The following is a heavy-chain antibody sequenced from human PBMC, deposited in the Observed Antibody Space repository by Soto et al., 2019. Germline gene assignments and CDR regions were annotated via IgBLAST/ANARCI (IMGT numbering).Heavy chain of an antibody. J-gene: IGHJ3*01. V-gene: IGHV3-23*01. Sequence: PGGSLRLSCAASGFTFNTYVMNWVRQAPGKGLEWVSTISYSADKTHYADSVKGRFTTSRDNSRDTLFLQMNSLRADDAAVYYCARRARTATTNWGAFDVWGQGTMVTVSS. D-gene: IGHD1-7*01. CDR1: GFTFNTYV. CDR3: ARRARTATTNWGAFDV. CDR2: ISYSADKT.